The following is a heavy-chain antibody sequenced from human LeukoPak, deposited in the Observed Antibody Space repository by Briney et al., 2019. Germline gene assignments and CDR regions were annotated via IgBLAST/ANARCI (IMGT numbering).Heavy chain of an antibody. CDR3: AREVGIRGHFDY. Sequence: AASVKVSCKASGGTFSSYAISWVRQAPGQGLEWMGWISAYNGNTNYAQKLQGRVTMTRDTSMSTVYMELSSLRSQDTAVYYCAREVGIRGHFDYWGRGTRVTVSS. CDR1: GGTFSSYA. J-gene: IGHJ4*02. D-gene: IGHD1-26*01. V-gene: IGHV1-18*01. CDR2: ISAYNGNT.